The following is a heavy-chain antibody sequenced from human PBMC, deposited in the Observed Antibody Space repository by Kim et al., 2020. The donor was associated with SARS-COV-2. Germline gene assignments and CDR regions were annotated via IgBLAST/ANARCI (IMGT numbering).Heavy chain of an antibody. V-gene: IGHV5-51*01. D-gene: IGHD5-18*01. CDR1: GYSFTSYW. J-gene: IGHJ5*02. Sequence: GESLKISCKGSGYSFTSYWIGWVRQMPGKGLEWMGIIYPGDSDTRYSPSFQGQVTISADKSISTAYLQWSSLKASDTAMYYCARRGSGIQLWRGGSWFDPWGQGTLVTVSS. CDR3: ARRGSGIQLWRGGSWFDP. CDR2: IYPGDSDT.